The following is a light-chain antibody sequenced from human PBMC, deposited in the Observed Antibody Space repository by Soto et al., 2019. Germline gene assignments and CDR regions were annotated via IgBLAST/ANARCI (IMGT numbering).Light chain of an antibody. CDR2: GAS. V-gene: IGKV1-6*01. CDR3: LQDYNYPFT. Sequence: IQMTQSPSSLSASVADRXXXTXXATQDIRKDLAWYQQKPGKAPQXXIYGASTLQTGVASRFSGSGSATDFTLTISSLQPEDSAAYYCLQDYNYPFTFGQGTKVDIK. CDR1: QDIRKD. J-gene: IGKJ2*01.